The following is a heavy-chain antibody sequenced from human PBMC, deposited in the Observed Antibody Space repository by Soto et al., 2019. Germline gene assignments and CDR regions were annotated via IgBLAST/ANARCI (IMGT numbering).Heavy chain of an antibody. CDR1: GYTFTSYY. D-gene: IGHD3-10*01. CDR3: AHGSGSWGRLFDI. V-gene: IGHV1-46*01. J-gene: IGHJ3*02. CDR2: INPSGGST. Sequence: GSSWKVSCKASGYTFTSYYMHWVRHAPGQGLEWMGIINPSGGSTSYAQKFQGRVTMTRDTSTSTVYMELSSLRSEDTAVYYCAHGSGSWGRLFDIRGQRTMDTVSS.